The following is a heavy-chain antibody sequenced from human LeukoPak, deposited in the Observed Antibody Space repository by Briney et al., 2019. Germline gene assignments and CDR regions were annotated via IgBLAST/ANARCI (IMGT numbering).Heavy chain of an antibody. J-gene: IGHJ4*02. CDR1: GGSISSYY. CDR2: IYTSGST. Sequence: SETLSLTCTVSGGSISSYYWSWIRQPPGKGLEWIGYIYTSGSTNYNPSLKSRVTISVDTSKNQFSLKLSSVTAADTAVYYCARGLYSRGYFDYWGQGTLVTVSS. D-gene: IGHD3-22*01. CDR3: ARGLYSRGYFDY. V-gene: IGHV4-4*09.